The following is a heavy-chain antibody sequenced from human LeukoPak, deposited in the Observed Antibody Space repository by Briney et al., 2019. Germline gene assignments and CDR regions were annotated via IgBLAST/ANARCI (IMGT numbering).Heavy chain of an antibody. Sequence: GGSLRLSCAASGFTFSDYSMNWVRQAPGKGLEWVSSISSRSIYIYYADSVKGRFTISRDNAKNSLYLQMNSLRAEDTAVYYCARDQINDFWSGYDFDYWGQGTLVTVSS. CDR1: GFTFSDYS. J-gene: IGHJ4*02. CDR2: ISSRSIYI. CDR3: ARDQINDFWSGYDFDY. V-gene: IGHV3-21*01. D-gene: IGHD3-3*01.